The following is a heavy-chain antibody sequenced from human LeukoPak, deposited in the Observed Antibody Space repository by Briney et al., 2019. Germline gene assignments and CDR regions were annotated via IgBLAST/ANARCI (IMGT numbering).Heavy chain of an antibody. CDR3: VKGSEACRPYYFDY. J-gene: IGHJ4*02. Sequence: GGSLRLSCAASGFTFSSYAMSWVRQTPEKGLEWVSAVTDSGGDTFYAASVKGRFTISRDNSRNTLYLQMNSPRAEDTAVYRCVKGSEACRPYYFDYWGQGALVTVSS. V-gene: IGHV3-23*01. CDR2: VTDSGGDT. CDR1: GFTFSSYA.